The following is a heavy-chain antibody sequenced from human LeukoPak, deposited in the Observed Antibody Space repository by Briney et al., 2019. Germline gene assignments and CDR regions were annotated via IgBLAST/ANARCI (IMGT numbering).Heavy chain of an antibody. CDR3: ARRDTFYGSGSYRY. V-gene: IGHV4-30-2*01. J-gene: IGHJ4*02. D-gene: IGHD3-10*01. Sequence: SETLSLTCAVSGGSISSGGYSWSWIRQPPGKGLEWIGYIYHSGSTYYNPSLKSRVAISVDRSKNQFSLKLSSVTAADTAVYYCARRDTFYGSGSYRYWGQGTLVTVSS. CDR1: GGSISSGGYS. CDR2: IYHSGST.